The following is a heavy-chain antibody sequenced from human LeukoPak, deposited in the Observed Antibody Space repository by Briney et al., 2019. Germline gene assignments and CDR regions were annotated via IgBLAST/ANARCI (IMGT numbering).Heavy chain of an antibody. CDR1: GFTFSSLP. CDR3: ATYSYGLRSFDY. J-gene: IGHJ4*02. D-gene: IGHD5-18*01. Sequence: PGGSLRLSCAASGFTFSSLPMNWVRQAPRKGLEWVANIDERSTVNYADSVKGRFTISRDNAKNSLYLQMSGLRDEDTAVYYCATYSYGLRSFDYWGRGTLVTVSS. V-gene: IGHV3-48*02. CDR2: IDERSTV.